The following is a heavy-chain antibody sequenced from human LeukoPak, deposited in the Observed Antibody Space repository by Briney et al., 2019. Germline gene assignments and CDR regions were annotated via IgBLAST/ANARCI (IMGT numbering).Heavy chain of an antibody. V-gene: IGHV3-23*01. CDR1: GFPFSSYA. J-gene: IGHJ4*02. D-gene: IGHD5-18*01. CDR2: ISGSGGST. Sequence: GGSLRLSCAASGFPFSSYAMSWVRQAPGKGPEWVSTISGSGGSTYYADSVKGRFTISRDNSKNTLYLQMNSLRAEDTAVYYCAKGGYSYGLAYFDYWGQGTLVTVSS. CDR3: AKGGYSYGLAYFDY.